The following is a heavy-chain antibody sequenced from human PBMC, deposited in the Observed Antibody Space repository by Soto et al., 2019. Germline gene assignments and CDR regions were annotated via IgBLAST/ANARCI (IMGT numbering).Heavy chain of an antibody. Sequence: EVQLVESGGGLVQPGRSLRLSCAASGFTFDDYAMHWVRQAPGKGLEWVSGISWNSGSIGYADSVKGRFTISRDNDKNSVYLQINSLRAEDTALYYCAKGTAVYFDYWGQGTLVTVSS. CDR1: GFTFDDYA. J-gene: IGHJ4*02. V-gene: IGHV3-9*01. CDR3: AKGTAVYFDY. CDR2: ISWNSGSI.